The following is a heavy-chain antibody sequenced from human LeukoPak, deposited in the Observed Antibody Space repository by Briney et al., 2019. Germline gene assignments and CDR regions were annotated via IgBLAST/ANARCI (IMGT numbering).Heavy chain of an antibody. D-gene: IGHD3-22*01. J-gene: IGHJ4*02. CDR1: DGSISSGDYY. CDR2: IYYSGST. V-gene: IGHV4-30-4*01. Sequence: SETLSLTCTVSDGSISSGDYYWSWIRQPPGKGLEWIGYIYYSGSTYYNPSLKSRFTISLDTSKNQFSLHLSSVTAAGTAVYYCARVSSGYYYGDYWGQGTLVTVSS. CDR3: ARVSSGYYYGDY.